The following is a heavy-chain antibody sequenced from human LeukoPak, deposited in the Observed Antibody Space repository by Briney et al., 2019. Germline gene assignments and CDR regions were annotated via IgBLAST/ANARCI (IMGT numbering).Heavy chain of an antibody. CDR3: ARDAGGAFGNYVNYFDY. D-gene: IGHD4-11*01. J-gene: IGHJ4*02. CDR2: IWYDGTNI. Sequence: GTSLRLSCAASGLILSSYGIHWVRQAPGKGLEWVAVIWYDGTNIYYGDSVKGRFSISRDNSKNTVYLQMDSLRAEDTAVYYCARDAGGAFGNYVNYFDYWGQGTLVTDSS. V-gene: IGHV3-33*01. CDR1: GLILSSYG.